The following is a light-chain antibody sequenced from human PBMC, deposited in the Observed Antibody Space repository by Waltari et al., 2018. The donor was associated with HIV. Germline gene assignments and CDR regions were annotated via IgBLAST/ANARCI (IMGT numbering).Light chain of an antibody. CDR1: SSDVGGYNY. CDR2: EVN. J-gene: IGLJ3*02. Sequence: LTQPASVSGSPGQSITISCTGTSSDVGGYNYVSWYQQHPDKAPKLVIFEVNKRPSGVSNRFSGSKSGNTASLTISGLQAEDEADYYCSSYTSSRTLVFGGGTKLTVL. CDR3: SSYTSSRTLV. V-gene: IGLV2-14*01.